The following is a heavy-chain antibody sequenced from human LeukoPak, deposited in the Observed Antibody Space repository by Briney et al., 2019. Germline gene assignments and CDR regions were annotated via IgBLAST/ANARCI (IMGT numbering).Heavy chain of an antibody. CDR2: INPNSGGT. CDR1: GYTFTCYY. J-gene: IGHJ4*02. V-gene: IGHV1-2*02. D-gene: IGHD3-10*01. Sequence: ASVKVSCKASGYTFTCYYMHWVRQAPGQGLEWMGWINPNSGGTNYAQKFQGRVTMTRDTSISTAYMELSRLRSDDTAVYYCARVAVVRGVIIRTIDYWGQGTLVTVSS. CDR3: ARVAVVRGVIIRTIDY.